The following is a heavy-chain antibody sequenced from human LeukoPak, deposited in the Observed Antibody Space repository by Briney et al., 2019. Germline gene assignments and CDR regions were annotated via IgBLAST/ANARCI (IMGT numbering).Heavy chain of an antibody. CDR3: ARDRVGYYDY. D-gene: IGHD3-22*01. V-gene: IGHV4-59*01. CDR2: IYYSGST. J-gene: IGHJ4*02. Sequence: SETLSLTCTVSGGSISSYYWSWIRQPPGKGLEWIGYIYYSGSTNYNPSLKSRVTISVDTSKNQFSLKLSSVTAADTAVYYCARDRVGYYDYWGQGTLVTVSS. CDR1: GGSISSYY.